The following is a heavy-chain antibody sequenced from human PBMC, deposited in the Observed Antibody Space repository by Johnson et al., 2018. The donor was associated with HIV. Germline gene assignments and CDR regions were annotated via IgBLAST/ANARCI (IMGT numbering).Heavy chain of an antibody. V-gene: IGHV3-20*04. CDR2: INWNGGST. D-gene: IGHD2-8*01. Sequence: VKLVESGGGVVRPGGSLRLSCGASGFTFDTYGMTWVRQAPGKGLEWVCGINWNGGSTGYADSVKGRFTISRDNAKNSLYLQMNSLRAEDTAVYYCAAGYAMASDAFDIWGQGTMVTVSS. CDR1: GFTFDTYG. CDR3: AAGYAMASDAFDI. J-gene: IGHJ3*02.